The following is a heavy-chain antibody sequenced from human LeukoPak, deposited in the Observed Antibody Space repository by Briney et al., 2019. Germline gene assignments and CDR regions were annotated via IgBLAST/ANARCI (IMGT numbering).Heavy chain of an antibody. CDR3: ARPHTPYIDIIGGFDF. V-gene: IGHV5-51*01. CDR2: IYSGDSDT. J-gene: IGHJ4*02. CDR1: GYSFTNYW. D-gene: IGHD2-15*01. Sequence: GESLKISCKGSGYSFTNYWIGWVRQMPGKGLELGGIIYSGDSDTRYSPSFQGQVTISADKSISTAYLQWSSLKASDTAMYYCARPHTPYIDIIGGFDFWGQGTPVTVSS.